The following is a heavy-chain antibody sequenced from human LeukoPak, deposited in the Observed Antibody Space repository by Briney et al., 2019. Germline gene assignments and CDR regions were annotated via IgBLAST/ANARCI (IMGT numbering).Heavy chain of an antibody. D-gene: IGHD3-22*01. CDR2: ISGSGGST. CDR3: ANHQLYYYDSSGPTPFDY. J-gene: IGHJ4*02. CDR1: GFTFSSYA. V-gene: IGHV3-23*01. Sequence: PGGSLRLSCAASGFTFSSYAMSWVRQAPGKGLEWVSAISGSGGSTYYADSVKGRFTISRDNSKNTLYLQMNSLRAEDTAVYYCANHQLYYYDSSGPTPFDYWGQGTLVTVSS.